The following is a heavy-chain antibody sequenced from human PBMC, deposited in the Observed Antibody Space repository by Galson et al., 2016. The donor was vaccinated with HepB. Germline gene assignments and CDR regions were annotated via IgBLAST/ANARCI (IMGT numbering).Heavy chain of an antibody. CDR2: ISPSSSYR. J-gene: IGHJ4*02. CDR1: GFTFSDYY. CDR3: ARAVYTTLEVPFDF. V-gene: IGHV3-11*06. Sequence: SLRLSCAASGFTFSDYYMSWIRQAPGKGLEWVSYISPSSSYRNYADSNQGRFTISRDNAKLLLFLQMNFLRPEDTALYFCARAVYTTLEVPFDFWGQGTLVTVSS. D-gene: IGHD5-18*01.